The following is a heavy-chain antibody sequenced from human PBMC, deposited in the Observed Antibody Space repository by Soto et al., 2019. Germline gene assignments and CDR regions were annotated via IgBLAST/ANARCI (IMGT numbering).Heavy chain of an antibody. V-gene: IGHV1-18*04. J-gene: IGHJ6*02. CDR2: ISAYNGNT. D-gene: IGHD2-8*01. CDR3: ARGGKSRRKDAIVYGYGMDV. Sequence: ASVXVSFTASFSTFTISGSILLRQAPGQGLDGMGWISAYNGNTNYAQKLQGRVTMTTDKSTSTAYMELRSLRSDDTAVYYCARGGKSRRKDAIVYGYGMDVWGQGTTVTVSS. CDR1: FSTFTISG.